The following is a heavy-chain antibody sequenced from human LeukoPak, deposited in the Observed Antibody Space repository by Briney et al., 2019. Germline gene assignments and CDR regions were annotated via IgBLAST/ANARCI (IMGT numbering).Heavy chain of an antibody. Sequence: SETLSLTCAVYGGSFGGYYWSWIRQPPGKGLKWIGEINHSGSTNYNPSLKSRVTISVDTSKNQFSLKLSSVTAADTAVYYCARKQYGDYAPFDPWGQGTLVTVSS. CDR1: GGSFGGYY. J-gene: IGHJ5*02. V-gene: IGHV4-34*01. CDR3: ARKQYGDYAPFDP. D-gene: IGHD4-17*01. CDR2: INHSGST.